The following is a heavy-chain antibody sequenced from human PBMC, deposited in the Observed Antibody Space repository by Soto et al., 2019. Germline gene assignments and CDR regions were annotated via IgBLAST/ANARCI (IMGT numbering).Heavy chain of an antibody. CDR3: ARERYQVLSDGMDV. Sequence: QVQLVQSGAEVKKPGSSVKVSCKASGGTFSTYAVSWVRQAPGHGLEWLGGIIPIYHSPNYAQRFEGRVTITADESTNTAYMELNSLTSEDTAVYYCARERYQVLSDGMDVWGQGTSVTVSS. J-gene: IGHJ6*02. V-gene: IGHV1-69*01. CDR1: GGTFSTYA. CDR2: IIPIYHSP. D-gene: IGHD3-16*01.